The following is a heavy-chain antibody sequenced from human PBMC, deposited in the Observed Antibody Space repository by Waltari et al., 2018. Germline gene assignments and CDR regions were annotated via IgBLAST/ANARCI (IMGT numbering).Heavy chain of an antibody. CDR3: ARDQILPIGAMKDYYYYGMDV. CDR1: GFTVSSNY. CDR2: IYSGGST. Sequence: EVQLVESGGGLLQPGGSLRLSCAASGFTVSSNYMSWVRQAQGRGWKWVSVIYSGGSTYYADSLNGRFTISRDNSKNTLYLQMNSLRAEDTAVYYCARDQILPIGAMKDYYYYGMDVWGQGTTVTVSS. V-gene: IGHV3-53*01. J-gene: IGHJ6*02. D-gene: IGHD1-26*01.